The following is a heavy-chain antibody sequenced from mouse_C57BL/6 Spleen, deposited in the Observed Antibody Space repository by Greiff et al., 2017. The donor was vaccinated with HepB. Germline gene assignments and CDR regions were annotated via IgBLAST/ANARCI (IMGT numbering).Heavy chain of an antibody. D-gene: IGHD2-4*01. CDR1: GFSLTSYG. J-gene: IGHJ3*01. CDR3: AREDYDYEGFAY. CDR2: IWSGGST. Sequence: VKLQESGPGLVQPSQSLSITCTVSGFSLTSYGVHWVRQSPGKGLEWLGVIWSGGSTDYNAAFISRLSISKDNSKSQVFFKMNSLQADDTAIYYCAREDYDYEGFAYWGQGTLVTVSA. V-gene: IGHV2-2*01.